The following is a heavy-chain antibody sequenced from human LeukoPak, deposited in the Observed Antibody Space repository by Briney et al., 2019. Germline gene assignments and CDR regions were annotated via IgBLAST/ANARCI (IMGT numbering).Heavy chain of an antibody. Sequence: SETLSLTCTVSGGSISSSSYYWGWIRQPPGKGLEWIGSIYYSGSTYYNPSLKSRVTISVDTSKNQFSLKLSSVTAADTAVYYCARRPHDYYDSSGYYFDYWGQGTPVTVSS. CDR1: GGSISSSSYY. D-gene: IGHD3-22*01. CDR2: IYYSGST. CDR3: ARRPHDYYDSSGYYFDY. J-gene: IGHJ4*02. V-gene: IGHV4-39*01.